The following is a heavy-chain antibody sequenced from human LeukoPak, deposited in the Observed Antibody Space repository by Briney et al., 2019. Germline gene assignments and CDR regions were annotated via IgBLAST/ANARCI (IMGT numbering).Heavy chain of an antibody. Sequence: SVKVSCKASGGSFSSYAISWVRQAPGQGLEWMGGIIPMLGTTQHAQHFQGRVTMTADASTSTAYMELSSLRSENTAVYYCAREHCYDSSGYNHFWYFDLWGRGTLVSVSS. CDR1: GGSFSSYA. J-gene: IGHJ2*01. CDR3: AREHCYDSSGYNHFWYFDL. D-gene: IGHD3-22*01. CDR2: IIPMLGTT. V-gene: IGHV1-69*13.